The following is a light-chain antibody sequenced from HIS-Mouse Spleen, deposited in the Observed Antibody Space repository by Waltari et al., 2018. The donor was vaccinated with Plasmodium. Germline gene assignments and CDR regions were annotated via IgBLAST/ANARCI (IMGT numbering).Light chain of an antibody. J-gene: IGKJ2*01. CDR2: KSS. Sequence: DIQMTQSPSTLSASVGDRVTITCRASQSISSWLAWYQQQPGKAPKLLIYKSSSLESVVPARFSGSGSGAEFTLTISCLQPDDFSTYYCQQYNSYSYTFGQGTKLEIK. V-gene: IGKV1-5*03. CDR1: QSISSW. CDR3: QQYNSYSYT.